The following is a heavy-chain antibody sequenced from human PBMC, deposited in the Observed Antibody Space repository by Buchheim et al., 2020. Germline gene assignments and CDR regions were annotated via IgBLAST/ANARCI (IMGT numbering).Heavy chain of an antibody. J-gene: IGHJ4*02. CDR3: TTDENYDYSWGTARFDY. CDR1: GFTFRNAW. Sequence: EVQLVESGGGLVKPGGSLRLSCAVTGFTFRNAWMSWVHQAPGKGLEWVGRIKSRAHGGTRDYAAPGRGRFSISRDDSTNTLYLDMNNLKTEDTAVYHCTTDENYDYSWGTARFDYWGQGTL. CDR2: IKSRAHGGTR. D-gene: IGHD3-16*01. V-gene: IGHV3-15*01.